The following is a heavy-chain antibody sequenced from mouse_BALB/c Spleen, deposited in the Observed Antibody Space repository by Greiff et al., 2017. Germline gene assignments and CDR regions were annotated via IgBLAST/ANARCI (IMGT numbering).Heavy chain of an antibody. CDR2: IDPENGDT. Sequence: EVQLQQSGAELVRSGASVKLSCTASGFNIKDYYMHWVKQRPEQGLEWIGWIDPENGDTEYAPKFQGKATMTADTSSNTAYLQLSSLTSEDTAVYYCRTFYDYDGDGGYAMDYWGQGTSVTVSS. V-gene: IGHV14-4*02. J-gene: IGHJ4*01. CDR3: RTFYDYDGDGGYAMDY. CDR1: GFNIKDYY. D-gene: IGHD2-4*01.